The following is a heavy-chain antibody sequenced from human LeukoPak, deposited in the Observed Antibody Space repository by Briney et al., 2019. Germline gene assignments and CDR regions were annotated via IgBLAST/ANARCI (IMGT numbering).Heavy chain of an antibody. CDR2: ISFNSGSI. CDR1: GFNFDDYA. V-gene: IGHV3-9*01. Sequence: PGGSLRLTCEGSGFNFDDYAMHWVRQAPGKGLEWVSGISFNSGSIGYADSVKGRFTISRDNAKKSLYLEMASLKTDDSALYYCTNGSPYHSGLDVWGQGTSATVSS. CDR3: TNGSPYHSGLDV. J-gene: IGHJ6*02. D-gene: IGHD3-10*01.